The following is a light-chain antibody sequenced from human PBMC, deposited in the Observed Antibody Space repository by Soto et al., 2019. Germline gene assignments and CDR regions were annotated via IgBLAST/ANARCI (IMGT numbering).Light chain of an antibody. Sequence: DIQMTQSPSTLSASVGDRVTIACRASQSIDSWLAWYQQKPGKAPKILIYDASDLESGVPSRFSGSASGTEFTLTISSLQPDDFAPYYCQQYRGKPFTFGQGTKVEIK. CDR3: QQYRGKPFT. V-gene: IGKV1-5*01. J-gene: IGKJ2*01. CDR1: QSIDSW. CDR2: DAS.